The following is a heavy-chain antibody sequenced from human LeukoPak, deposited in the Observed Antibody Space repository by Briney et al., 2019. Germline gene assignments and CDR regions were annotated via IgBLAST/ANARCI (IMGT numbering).Heavy chain of an antibody. CDR3: AADDQELIL. CDR1: GSAFTSSA. J-gene: IGHJ4*02. CDR2: IVVGSGNT. V-gene: IGHV1-58*02. Sequence: ASVKVSCKASGSAFTSSAMQWVRQARGQRLEWIGWIVVGSGNTNYAQKFQERVTFTRDMSTSAAYVELSSLRSDDTAVYYCAADDQELILWGQGTLVTVSS. D-gene: IGHD3-16*01.